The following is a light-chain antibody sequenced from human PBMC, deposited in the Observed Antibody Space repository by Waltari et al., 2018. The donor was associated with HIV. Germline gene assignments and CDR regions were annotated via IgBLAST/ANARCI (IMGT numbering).Light chain of an antibody. CDR1: SHDVGGSTY. CDR2: DVT. Sequence: QSALTQPRSVSGSPGQSVTVSCTGTSHDVGGSTYVSWYPQHPGQAPKFIIFDVTARPSGIPDRFSGSKSGNTASLTISGLQAEDEADYYCCSYTGSKIYVFGTGTQVTVL. CDR3: CSYTGSKIYV. J-gene: IGLJ1*01. V-gene: IGLV2-11*01.